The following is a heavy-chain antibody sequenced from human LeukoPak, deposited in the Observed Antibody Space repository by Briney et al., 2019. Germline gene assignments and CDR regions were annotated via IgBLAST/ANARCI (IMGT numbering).Heavy chain of an antibody. CDR2: IWYDGSNQ. V-gene: IGHV3-33*01. J-gene: IGHJ4*02. CDR3: ARDNGQFDY. Sequence: GRSLRRSCAASGFTFNSYGMHWVRQAPGKGLEWVAVIWYDGSNQYYADSVKGRFTISRDNSKNTLYLQMNSLRVEDTAVYYCARDNGQFDYWGQGTLVTVSS. CDR1: GFTFNSYG.